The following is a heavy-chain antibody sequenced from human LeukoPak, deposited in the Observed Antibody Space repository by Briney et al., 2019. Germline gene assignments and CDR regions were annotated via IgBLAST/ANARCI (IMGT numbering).Heavy chain of an antibody. Sequence: GESLKISCKGSGYSFTSYWIGWVRQMPGKGLEGLGIIYPGDSDTRYSPSFQGQVTISADKSISTAYLQWSSLRASDSAMYYCARRGDSSGYFTYWGQGTLVTVSS. D-gene: IGHD3-22*01. V-gene: IGHV5-51*01. CDR3: ARRGDSSGYFTY. CDR1: GYSFTSYW. CDR2: IYPGDSDT. J-gene: IGHJ4*02.